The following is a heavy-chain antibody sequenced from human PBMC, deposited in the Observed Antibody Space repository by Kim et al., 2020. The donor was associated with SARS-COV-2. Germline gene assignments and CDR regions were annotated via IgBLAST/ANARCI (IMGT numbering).Heavy chain of an antibody. D-gene: IGHD6-13*01. CDR2: IYYSGST. CDR1: GGSISSYY. J-gene: IGHJ6*03. CDR3: AREGIAAAGIYYYYYMDV. V-gene: IGHV4-59*01. Sequence: SETLSLTCTVSGGSISSYYWSWIRQPPGKGLEWIGYIYYSGSTNYNPSLKSRVTISVDTSKNQFSLKLSSVTAADTAVYYCAREGIAAAGIYYYYYMDVWGKGTTVTFSS.